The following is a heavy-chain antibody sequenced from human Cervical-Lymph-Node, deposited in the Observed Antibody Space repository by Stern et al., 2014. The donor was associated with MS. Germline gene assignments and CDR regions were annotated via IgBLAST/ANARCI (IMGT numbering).Heavy chain of an antibody. D-gene: IGHD1-1*01. CDR3: GRGQVEY. J-gene: IGHJ4*02. CDR1: GDSINGGPFY. CDR2: IYFAGRT. Sequence: QLQLQESGPGLVKPSQTLSLTCAVSGDSINGGPFYWNWIRQYPGRGLEWIGYIYFAGRTHYNPSLKSRVTISVDPSKNQFSLKLRSVTAADTAVYYCGRGQVEYWGQGILVAVSS. V-gene: IGHV4-31*11.